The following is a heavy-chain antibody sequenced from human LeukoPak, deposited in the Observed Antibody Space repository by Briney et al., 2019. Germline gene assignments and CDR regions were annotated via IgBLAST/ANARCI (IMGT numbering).Heavy chain of an antibody. CDR2: ISSSSSYI. CDR3: DY. Sequence: RGSLRLSCAASGFTFGNYAMSWVRQVPGKGLEWVSSISSSSSYIYYADSVKGRFTISRDNAKNSLFLQMHSLYCATDDYGAFDYWGQGTLVTVSS. D-gene: IGHD4/OR15-4a*01. J-gene: IGHJ4*02. V-gene: IGHV3-21*01. CDR1: GFTFGNYA.